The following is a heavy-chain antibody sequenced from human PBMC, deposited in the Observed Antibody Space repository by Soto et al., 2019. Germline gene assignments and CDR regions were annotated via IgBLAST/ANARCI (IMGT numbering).Heavy chain of an antibody. D-gene: IGHD1-26*01. CDR3: AKPRIWGEGNYYVFDY. Sequence: EVQLLESGGGLVQPGGSLRLSCAASGFTFSSYAMNWVRQAPGKGLEWGSAISASGGSTYYADSVKGRFTISRDNSKYTLYLQMNSLRAEDTAVYYCAKPRIWGEGNYYVFDYWGQGTLVTVSS. CDR2: ISASGGST. J-gene: IGHJ4*02. CDR1: GFTFSSYA. V-gene: IGHV3-23*01.